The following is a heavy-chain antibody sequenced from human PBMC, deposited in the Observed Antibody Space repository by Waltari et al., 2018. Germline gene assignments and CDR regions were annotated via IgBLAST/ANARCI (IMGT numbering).Heavy chain of an antibody. D-gene: IGHD2-15*01. CDR1: GYTFTGKF. J-gene: IGHJ3*01. Sequence: QVQLVQSGTEVKKPGASVQVSCKASGYTFTGKFIHWVRQAPGQGLEWRGWINPNTGFTKFAQKFQARVTMTRDTSITSAYMELTSLRSDDTALYFCARGRDAFNNLDVWGQGTKVIVSS. CDR2: INPNTGFT. V-gene: IGHV1-2*02. CDR3: ARGRDAFNNLDV.